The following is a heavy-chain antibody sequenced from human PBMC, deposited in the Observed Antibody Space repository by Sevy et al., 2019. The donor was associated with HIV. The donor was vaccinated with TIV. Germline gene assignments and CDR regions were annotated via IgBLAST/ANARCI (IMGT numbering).Heavy chain of an antibody. J-gene: IGHJ6*02. Sequence: GGSLRLSCAASGFNFDEFAIHWVRQAPGKGLEWVSGISYNSGSIGYADSVKGRFNISRDNAKKSLYLQMNSLRIEDTALYYCAKARDGYRNHYYYPMDVWGQGTTVTVSS. CDR1: GFNFDEFA. CDR2: ISYNSGSI. CDR3: AKARDGYRNHYYYPMDV. V-gene: IGHV3-9*01. D-gene: IGHD3-16*02.